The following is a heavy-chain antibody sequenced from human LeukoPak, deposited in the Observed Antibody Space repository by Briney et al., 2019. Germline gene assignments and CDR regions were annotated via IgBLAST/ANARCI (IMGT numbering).Heavy chain of an antibody. V-gene: IGHV3-23*01. CDR1: GFTLSSYA. CDR3: ANEVNGYSYGLFDY. D-gene: IGHD5-18*01. Sequence: PGGSLRLSCAASGFTLSSYAMSWVRQAPGRGLEWVSAISGSGGSTYYADSVKGRFTISRDNSKNTLYLQMNSLRAEDTAVYYCANEVNGYSYGLFDYWGQGTLVTVSS. J-gene: IGHJ4*02. CDR2: ISGSGGST.